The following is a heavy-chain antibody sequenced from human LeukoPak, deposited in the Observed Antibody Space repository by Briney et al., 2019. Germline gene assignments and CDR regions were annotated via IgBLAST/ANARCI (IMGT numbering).Heavy chain of an antibody. CDR2: IYYSGST. Sequence: SETLSLTCTVSSASITSSPYFWGWIRQPPGKGLEWIGSIYYSGSTYYNPSLKSRVTISVDTSKNQFSLKLSSVTAADTAVYYCARPAAAGNYYYYYMDVWGKGTTVTVSS. CDR3: ARPAAAGNYYYYYMDV. D-gene: IGHD6-13*01. V-gene: IGHV4-39*07. J-gene: IGHJ6*03. CDR1: SASITSSPYF.